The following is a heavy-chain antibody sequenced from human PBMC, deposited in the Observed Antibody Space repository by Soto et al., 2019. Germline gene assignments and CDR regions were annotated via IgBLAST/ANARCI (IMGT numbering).Heavy chain of an antibody. CDR1: GGTFSSYA. CDR2: IIPIFGTA. D-gene: IGHD3-9*01. Sequence: GASVKVSCKASGGTFSSYAISWVRQAPGQGLEWMGGIIPIFGTANYAQKFQGRVTITADESTSTAYMELSSLRSEDTAVYYCARVLIPRLRYFDWLFDYWGQGTLVTVSS. J-gene: IGHJ4*02. V-gene: IGHV1-69*13. CDR3: ARVLIPRLRYFDWLFDY.